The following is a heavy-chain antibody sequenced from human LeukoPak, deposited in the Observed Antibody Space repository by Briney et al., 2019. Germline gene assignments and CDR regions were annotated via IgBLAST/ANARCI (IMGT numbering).Heavy chain of an antibody. D-gene: IGHD6-6*01. J-gene: IGHJ6*02. CDR2: IYYSGST. V-gene: IGHV4-31*03. CDR1: GGSISSGGYY. Sequence: SQTLSLTCTVSGGSISSGGYYWSWIRQHPGKGLEWIGYIYYSGSTYYNPSLKSRVTISVDTSKNQFSLKLSSVTAADTAAYYCARERYSSSPYYYYYYGMDVWGQGTTVTVSS. CDR3: ARERYSSSPYYYYYYGMDV.